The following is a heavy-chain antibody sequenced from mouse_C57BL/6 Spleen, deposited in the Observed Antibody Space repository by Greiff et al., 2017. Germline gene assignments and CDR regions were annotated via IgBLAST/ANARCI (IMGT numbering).Heavy chain of an antibody. CDR3: ARYSGPDFDY. D-gene: IGHD4-1*01. J-gene: IGHJ2*01. CDR2: IIPISGST. Sequence: QVQLQQPGAELVKPGASVKLSCKASGYTFTSYWMHWVKRRPGQGLEWIGMIIPISGSTNNNEKFKSKATLTVDKSSSTAYMQLSSLTSEDSAVYYCARYSGPDFDYWGQGTTLTVSS. CDR1: GYTFTSYW. V-gene: IGHV1-64*01.